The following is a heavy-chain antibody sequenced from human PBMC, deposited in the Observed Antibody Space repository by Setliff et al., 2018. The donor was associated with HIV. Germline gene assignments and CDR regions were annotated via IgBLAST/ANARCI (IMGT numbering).Heavy chain of an antibody. CDR2: ISGSGSTI. Sequence: LRLSCAASGFTFSSSEMNWVRQAPGKGLEWVSYISGSGSTIYYADSVKGRFTISRDNSKNSLSLQMNSLRAEDTAIYYCARDHRPSTSNWHHWFDPWGQGTPVTVSS. CDR1: GFTFSSSE. D-gene: IGHD6-13*01. J-gene: IGHJ5*02. CDR3: ARDHRPSTSNWHHWFDP. V-gene: IGHV3-48*03.